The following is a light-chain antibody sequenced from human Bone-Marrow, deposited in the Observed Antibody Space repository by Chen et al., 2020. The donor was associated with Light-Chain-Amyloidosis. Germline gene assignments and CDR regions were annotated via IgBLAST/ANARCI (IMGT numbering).Light chain of an antibody. CDR1: DLPTKY. Sequence: SYELPQPPSVSVSPGQTARITCSGDDLPTKYAYWYQQKTGQAPVLVIHRDTERPSGISERFSGSSSGKTATLTISGVQAEDEADYHCQSADSSGTYEVIFGGGTKLTVL. J-gene: IGLJ2*01. CDR3: QSADSSGTYEVI. V-gene: IGLV3-25*03. CDR2: RDT.